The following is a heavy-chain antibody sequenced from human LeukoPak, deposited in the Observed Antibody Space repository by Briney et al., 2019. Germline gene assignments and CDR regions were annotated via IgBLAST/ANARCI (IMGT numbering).Heavy chain of an antibody. CDR2: INSDGSST. CDR1: GFTFSSYW. V-gene: IGHV3-74*01. D-gene: IGHD1-26*01. CDR3: ARDPYSGSYGDYYYYYMDV. J-gene: IGHJ6*03. Sequence: GGSLRLSCAASGFTFSSYWMHWVRQAPGKGLVWVSRINSDGSSTSYADSVKGRFTISRDNAKNSLYLQMNSLRPEDTAVYYCARDPYSGSYGDYYYYYMDVWGKGTTVTISS.